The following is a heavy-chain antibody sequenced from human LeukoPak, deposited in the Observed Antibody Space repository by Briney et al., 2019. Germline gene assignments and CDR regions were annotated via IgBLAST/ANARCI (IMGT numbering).Heavy chain of an antibody. CDR2: IKQDGSGK. J-gene: IGHJ3*02. D-gene: IGHD3-3*01. V-gene: IGHV3-7*03. Sequence: GGSLRLSCAASGFTFSNYWMSWVRQAPGKGLEWVANIKQDGSGKYYVDSVKGRFTISRDNAKNSLYLQMNSLRAEDTAVYYCARGVMIFGVVRSGAFDTWGQGTMVTVSS. CDR3: ARGVMIFGVVRSGAFDT. CDR1: GFTFSNYW.